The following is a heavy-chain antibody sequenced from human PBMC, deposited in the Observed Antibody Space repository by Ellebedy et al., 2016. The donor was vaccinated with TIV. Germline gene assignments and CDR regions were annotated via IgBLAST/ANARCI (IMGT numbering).Heavy chain of an antibody. CDR2: ISAYNGNT. CDR1: GYTFTSYG. CDR3: ARGPYVVGATTGLDY. V-gene: IGHV1-18*01. J-gene: IGHJ4*02. Sequence: AASVKVSCKASGYTFTSYGISCVRQAPGQGLEWMGWISAYNGNTNYAQKFQGRVTITRDTSASTAYMELSNLRSEDTAVHYCARGPYVVGATTGLDYWGQGTLVTVSS. D-gene: IGHD1-26*01.